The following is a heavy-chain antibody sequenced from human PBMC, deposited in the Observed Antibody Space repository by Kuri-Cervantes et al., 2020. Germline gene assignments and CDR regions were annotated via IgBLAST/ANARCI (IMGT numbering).Heavy chain of an antibody. CDR2: ISWNSGSI. CDR3: ARDFGFSYYFLDY. V-gene: IGHV3-48*02. J-gene: IGHJ4*02. Sequence: GESLKISCAASGFTFSSYGMHWVRQAPGKGLEWVSGISWNSGSIGYADSVKGRFTISRDNSKNTLYLQMNSLRDEDTAIYYCARDFGFSYYFLDYWGPGTLVTVSS. D-gene: IGHD3-10*01. CDR1: GFTFSSYG.